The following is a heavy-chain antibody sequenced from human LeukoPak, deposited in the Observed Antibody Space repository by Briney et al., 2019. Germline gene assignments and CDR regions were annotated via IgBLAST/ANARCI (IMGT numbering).Heavy chain of an antibody. J-gene: IGHJ5*02. D-gene: IGHD3-9*01. V-gene: IGHV1-24*01. Sequence: GASVKVSCKVSGSTLTELSMHWVRQAPGKGLEWRGGFDPEDGVTIYAQKFQGRVNMTEDTSTDTAYMELSSLRSEQTAVHSCTTGLGIPGPWGQGTLVTVSS. CDR2: FDPEDGVT. CDR1: GSTLTELS. CDR3: TTGLGIPGP.